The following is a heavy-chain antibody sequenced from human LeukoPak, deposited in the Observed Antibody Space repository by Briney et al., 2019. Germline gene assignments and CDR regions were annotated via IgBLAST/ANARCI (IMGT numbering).Heavy chain of an antibody. J-gene: IGHJ6*03. Sequence: ASVKVSCKASGYTFTSYGISWVRQAPGQGLKWMGIINPSGGSTSYAQKFQGRVTMTRDTSTSTVYMELSSLRSEDTAVYYCARDPIVVVNYYMDVWGKGTTVTVSS. CDR1: GYTFTSYG. D-gene: IGHD2-2*01. V-gene: IGHV1-46*01. CDR2: INPSGGST. CDR3: ARDPIVVVNYYMDV.